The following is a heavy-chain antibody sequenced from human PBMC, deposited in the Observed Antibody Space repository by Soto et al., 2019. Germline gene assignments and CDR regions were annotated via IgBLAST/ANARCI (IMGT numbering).Heavy chain of an antibody. CDR2: IDPSDSYT. J-gene: IGHJ6*02. Sequence: PRESLKISCKGSGYSFTSYWISWVRQMPGKGLEWMGRIDPSDSYTNYSPSFQGHVTISADKSISTAYLQWSSLKASDTAMYYCARFMITFGGVIVIPEYGMDVWGQGTTVTVSS. V-gene: IGHV5-10-1*01. D-gene: IGHD3-16*02. CDR1: GYSFTSYW. CDR3: ARFMITFGGVIVIPEYGMDV.